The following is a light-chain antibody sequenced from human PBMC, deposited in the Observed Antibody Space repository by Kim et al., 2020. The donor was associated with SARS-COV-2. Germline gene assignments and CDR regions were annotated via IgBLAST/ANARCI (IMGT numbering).Light chain of an antibody. V-gene: IGKV3-15*01. CDR2: GAS. CDR3: QQYNDWPPRYT. J-gene: IGKJ2*01. Sequence: EIVMTQFPATLSVSPGERATLSCRASQSVSSNLAWYQQKPGQAPSLLVYGASTRATGIPARFSGSGSGTEFTLTISSLQSEDFAVYYCQQYNDWPPRYTFGQGTKLEI. CDR1: QSVSSN.